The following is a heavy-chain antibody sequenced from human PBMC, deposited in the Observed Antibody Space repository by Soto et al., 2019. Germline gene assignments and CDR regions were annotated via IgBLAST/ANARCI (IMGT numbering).Heavy chain of an antibody. Sequence: SLNVTCNASGASFRRYGLHWVRQAPGQGLEWMGGIVPIFGTANYTQKFQGRVTITADKSTDTAYLEMRSLKSEDTAVYFCARGWIDLWWYFDYWGQGTLVTVSS. CDR3: ARGWIDLWWYFDY. CDR2: IVPIFGTA. J-gene: IGHJ4*02. V-gene: IGHV1-69*06. D-gene: IGHD5-18*01. CDR1: GASFRRYG.